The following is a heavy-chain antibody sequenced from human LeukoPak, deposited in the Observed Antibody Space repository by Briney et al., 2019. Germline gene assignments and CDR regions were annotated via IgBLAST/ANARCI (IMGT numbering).Heavy chain of an antibody. CDR2: IYTSGST. J-gene: IGHJ6*02. Sequence: SETLSLTCTVSGGSISSYYWSWIRQPAGKGLEWIGRIYTSGSTNYNPSLKSRVTMSVDTSKNQFSLKLSSVTAADTAVYYCARDSGPYSSGWWGYGMDVWGQGTTVTVSS. V-gene: IGHV4-4*07. D-gene: IGHD6-19*01. CDR1: GGSISSYY. CDR3: ARDSGPYSSGWWGYGMDV.